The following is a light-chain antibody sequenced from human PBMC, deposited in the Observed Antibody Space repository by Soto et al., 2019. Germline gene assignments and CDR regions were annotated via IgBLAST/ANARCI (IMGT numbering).Light chain of an antibody. V-gene: IGKV3-11*01. CDR1: QSVSSY. CDR3: QQRSNWPST. Sequence: EIVLTQSPATLSLSPGERATLSCRASQSVSSYLAWYQQKPGQAPRLLIYDAPSRATGIPARFSGSGSETDFTLTITSLEPEDFAVYYCQQRSNWPSTFGGGTKVEI. J-gene: IGKJ4*01. CDR2: DAP.